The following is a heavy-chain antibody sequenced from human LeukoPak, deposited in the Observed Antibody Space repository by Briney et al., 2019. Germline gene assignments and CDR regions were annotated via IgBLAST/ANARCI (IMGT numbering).Heavy chain of an antibody. CDR3: TRDRARAGGEILDY. J-gene: IGHJ4*02. CDR2: IISDGSTT. D-gene: IGHD3-10*01. V-gene: IGHV3-74*01. Sequence: GGSLRLSCAASGFTFSDYAMHWVRQAPGKGLVWVSRIISDGSTTDYADSVKGRFTISRDNAKNTLYLQMNSLRDEDTAMYYCTRDRARAGGEILDYWGQGTLVTVSS. CDR1: GFTFSDYA.